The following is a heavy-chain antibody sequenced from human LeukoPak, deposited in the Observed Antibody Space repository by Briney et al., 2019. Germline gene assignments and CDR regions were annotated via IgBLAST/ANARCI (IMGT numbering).Heavy chain of an antibody. Sequence: PSETLSLTCAVSGGSISSSAYSWSWIRQPPRKGLEWIGYVYYSGGTYYNPSLKSRVTISVDTSKNQFSLKLSSVTAADTAVYYCARDHGSGWTWAYDYWGQGTLVTVSS. CDR3: ARDHGSGWTWAYDY. J-gene: IGHJ4*02. CDR2: VYYSGGT. D-gene: IGHD6-19*01. V-gene: IGHV4-61*08. CDR1: GGSISSSAYS.